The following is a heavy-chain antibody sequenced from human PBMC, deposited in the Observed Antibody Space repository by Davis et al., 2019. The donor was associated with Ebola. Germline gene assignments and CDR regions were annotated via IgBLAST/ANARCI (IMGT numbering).Heavy chain of an antibody. D-gene: IGHD2-8*02. J-gene: IGHJ4*02. V-gene: IGHV3-11*01. Sequence: GGSLRLSCAASGFSFRDFYMNWIRQRPGKGLEWISYISGSGSTVFYADSVRGRFSISRDNAKNSVLLQMNSLRAEDTALYYCARAPRFCTGDTCYSGIADSWGQGTLVTVSS. CDR1: GFSFRDFY. CDR3: ARAPRFCTGDTCYSGIADS. CDR2: ISGSGSTV.